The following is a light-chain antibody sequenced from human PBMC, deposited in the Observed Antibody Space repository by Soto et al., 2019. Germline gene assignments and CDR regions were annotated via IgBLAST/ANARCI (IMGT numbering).Light chain of an antibody. J-gene: IGKJ1*01. CDR1: QGISNF. Sequence: IQLTQSPSSLSASVGNRVTITCRASQGISNFLAWYQQKPGKAPKLLIYAASTLQSGVPSRFSGSGSGTEFTLTISGLQPDDFATYYCQQYNSYSPWTFGPGTKVDIK. CDR2: AAS. V-gene: IGKV1-9*01. CDR3: QQYNSYSPWT.